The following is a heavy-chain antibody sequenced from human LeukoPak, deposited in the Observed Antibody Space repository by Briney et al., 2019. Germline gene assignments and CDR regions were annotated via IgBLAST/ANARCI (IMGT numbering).Heavy chain of an antibody. CDR1: GFTFSDYY. J-gene: IGHJ4*02. D-gene: IGHD1-26*01. Sequence: GGSLGLSCAASGFTFSDYYMSWIRQAPGKGLEWVSYISSNGNTIYYADSVRGRFTISRDNAKRSLYLQMNSLRAEDTAVYYCARTVGASEGVDYWGQGTLVTVSS. CDR3: ARTVGASEGVDY. CDR2: ISSNGNTI. V-gene: IGHV3-11*01.